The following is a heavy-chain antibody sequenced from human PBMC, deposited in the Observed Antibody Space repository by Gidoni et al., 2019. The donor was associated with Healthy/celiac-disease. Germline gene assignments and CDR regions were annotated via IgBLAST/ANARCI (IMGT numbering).Heavy chain of an antibody. CDR2: INPSGGST. Sequence: QVQLVQSGAEVKKPGASVKVSCTASGYTFTSYYMHSVRQAPGQGLEWMGIINPSGGSTSYAQKFQGRVTMTRDTSTSTVYMELSSLRSEDTAVYYCARDPKSAYYYDSSGYSGINWFDPWGQGTLVTVSS. CDR3: ARDPKSAYYYDSSGYSGINWFDP. CDR1: GYTFTSYY. J-gene: IGHJ5*02. V-gene: IGHV1-46*01. D-gene: IGHD3-22*01.